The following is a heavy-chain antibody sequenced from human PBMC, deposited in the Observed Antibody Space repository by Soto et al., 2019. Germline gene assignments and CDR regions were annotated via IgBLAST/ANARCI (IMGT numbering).Heavy chain of an antibody. J-gene: IGHJ6*03. CDR1: GFTFSSYA. CDR2: ISGSGGST. CDR3: AKKPSIVGAPGMDV. Sequence: GGSLRLSCAASGFTFSSYAMSWVRQAPGMGLEWVSTISGSGGSTYYADSVKGRFTISRQNSKNTLYLQMNSLRAEDTAVYYCAKKPSIVGAPGMDVWGKGTTVTVSS. D-gene: IGHD1-26*01. V-gene: IGHV3-23*01.